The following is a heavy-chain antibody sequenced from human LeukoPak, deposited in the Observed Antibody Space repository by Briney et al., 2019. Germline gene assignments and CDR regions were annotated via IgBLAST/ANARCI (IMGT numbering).Heavy chain of an antibody. CDR1: GYTFTGYY. D-gene: IGHD2-2*01. CDR3: AREYCTSTSCQFYYFDY. Sequence: ASVKVSCKASGYTFTGYYMHWVRQAPGQGLEWMGRINPNSGGTNYAQKFQGRVTMTRDTSISTAYMELSRLRSDDTAMYYCAREYCTSTSCQFYYFDYWGQGTLVTVSS. J-gene: IGHJ4*02. V-gene: IGHV1-2*06. CDR2: INPNSGGT.